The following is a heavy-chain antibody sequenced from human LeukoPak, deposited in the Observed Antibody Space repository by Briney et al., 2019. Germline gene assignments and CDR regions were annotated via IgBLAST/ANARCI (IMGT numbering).Heavy chain of an antibody. Sequence: GGSLRLSCAASGFTFSSYGMHWVRQAPGKGLEWVAATSYGGSDKYYADSVKGRFTISRDNSKNTLFLQMNSLRDEDTAVYYCAKGRDDMDVWGKGTTVTVSS. CDR1: GFTFSSYG. V-gene: IGHV3-30*18. J-gene: IGHJ6*04. CDR2: TSYGGSDK. CDR3: AKGRDDMDV.